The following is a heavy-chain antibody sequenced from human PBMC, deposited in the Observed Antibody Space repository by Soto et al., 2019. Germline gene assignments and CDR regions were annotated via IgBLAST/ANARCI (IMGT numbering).Heavy chain of an antibody. CDR3: ARAGMGRYCSGGSCYLEGYYGMDG. D-gene: IGHD2-15*01. J-gene: IGHJ6*02. CDR2: ISYDGSNK. CDR1: GFTFSSYA. Sequence: QVQLVESGGGVVQPGRSLRLSCAASGFTFSSYAMHWVRQAPGKGLEWVAVISYDGSNKYQADSVKGRFTISRDNSKNTLYLTMNSLRAEDTAVYYCARAGMGRYCSGGSCYLEGYYGMDGWGQGTTVTVSS. V-gene: IGHV3-30-3*01.